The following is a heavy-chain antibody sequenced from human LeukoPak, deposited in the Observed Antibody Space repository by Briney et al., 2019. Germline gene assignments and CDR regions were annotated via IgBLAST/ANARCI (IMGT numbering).Heavy chain of an antibody. D-gene: IGHD6-19*01. CDR2: ISSSGSTI. CDR1: GFTFSSYE. V-gene: IGHV3-48*03. Sequence: GGSLRLSCAASGFTFSSYEMNWVRQAPGKGLEWVSYISSSGSTIYYADSVKGRFTISRDNAKNSLYLQMNSLRAEDTAVYYCARDTWRAVAGIPFDYWGQGTLVTVSS. J-gene: IGHJ4*02. CDR3: ARDTWRAVAGIPFDY.